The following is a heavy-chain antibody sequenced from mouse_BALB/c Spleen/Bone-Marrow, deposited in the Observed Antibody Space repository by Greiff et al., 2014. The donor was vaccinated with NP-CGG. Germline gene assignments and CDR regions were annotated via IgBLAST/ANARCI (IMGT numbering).Heavy chain of an antibody. V-gene: IGHV5-6-5*01. CDR2: ISSGGST. Sequence: VQLKESGGGLVKPGGSLKFSCAASGFTFSSYAMSWVRQTPEKRLEWVASISSGGSTYYPDSVKGRFTISRDNARNILYLQMSSLRSEDTAMYYCASYYDYTWFAYWGQGTLVTVSA. CDR3: ASYYDYTWFAY. J-gene: IGHJ3*01. D-gene: IGHD2-4*01. CDR1: GFTFSSYA.